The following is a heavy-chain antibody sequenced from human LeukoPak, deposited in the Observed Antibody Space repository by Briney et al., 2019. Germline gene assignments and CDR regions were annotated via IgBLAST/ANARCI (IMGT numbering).Heavy chain of an antibody. V-gene: IGHV3-48*04. D-gene: IGHD4-23*01. Sequence: GGSLRLSCAASGFTFSTYSMNWVRQAPGKGLEWVSYISSSSFTIHYADSVKGRFTISRDNAKSSLYLQMNSLRAEDTAVYYCARATVAYFDYWGQGTLVTVSS. CDR2: ISSSSFTI. J-gene: IGHJ4*02. CDR1: GFTFSTYS. CDR3: ARATVAYFDY.